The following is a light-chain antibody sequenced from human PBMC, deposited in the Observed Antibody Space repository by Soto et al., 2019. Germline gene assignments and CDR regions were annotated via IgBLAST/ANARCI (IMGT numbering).Light chain of an antibody. Sequence: QSALTQPASVSGSPGQSITISCTGTSSDVGGYNYVSWYQHHPGKAPKLIIYDVSNRPSGVSNRFSGSKSGNTASLTISGLQAEDEADHYCSSYTSSSTLLFGGGTKLTVL. CDR3: SSYTSSSTLL. J-gene: IGLJ2*01. CDR2: DVS. V-gene: IGLV2-14*03. CDR1: SSDVGGYNY.